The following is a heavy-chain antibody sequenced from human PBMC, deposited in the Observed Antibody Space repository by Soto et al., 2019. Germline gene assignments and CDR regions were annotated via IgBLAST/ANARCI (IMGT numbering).Heavy chain of an antibody. CDR3: ARLPYTWGTLHWYFDL. Sequence: GGSLRLSCAASGCTFSSYAMIWVRQAPGKGLEWVSAISGSGGSTYYADSVKGRFTISRDNSKNTLYLQMNSLRAEDTAVYYCARLPYTWGTLHWYFDLWGRGTLVTVSS. D-gene: IGHD2-2*02. CDR2: ISGSGGST. V-gene: IGHV3-23*01. J-gene: IGHJ2*01. CDR1: GCTFSSYA.